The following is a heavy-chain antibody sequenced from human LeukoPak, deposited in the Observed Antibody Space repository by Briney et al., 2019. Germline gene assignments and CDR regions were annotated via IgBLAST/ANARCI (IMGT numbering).Heavy chain of an antibody. CDR1: GGTFSSYA. CDR3: ARGAVPAADGFFDY. J-gene: IGHJ4*02. D-gene: IGHD2-2*01. CDR2: IIPIFGTA. V-gene: IGHV1-69*05. Sequence: GASVKVSCKASGGTFSSYAISWVRQAPGQGLEWMGRIIPIFGTANYAQKFQGRVTITTDESTSTAYMELSSLRSEDTAVYYCARGAVPAADGFFDYWGQGTLVTVSS.